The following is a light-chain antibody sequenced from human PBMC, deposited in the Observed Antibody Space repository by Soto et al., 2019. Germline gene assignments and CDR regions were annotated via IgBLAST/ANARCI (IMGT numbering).Light chain of an antibody. J-gene: IGKJ5*01. CDR1: QSISSW. V-gene: IGKV1-5*03. CDR3: QQYNSYPYT. Sequence: DIQMTQSPSTLSASVGDRVTISCRASQSISSWLAWYQQKPGKAPKLLIYKASSLESGVPSRFSGSGSGTEFTLTISSLQPDDFATYYCQQYNSYPYTFGQGTRLEIK. CDR2: KAS.